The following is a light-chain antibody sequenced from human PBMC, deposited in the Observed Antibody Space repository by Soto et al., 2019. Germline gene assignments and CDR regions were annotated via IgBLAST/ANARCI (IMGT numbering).Light chain of an antibody. Sequence: DIQMTQSPSTVSAYVGDRVNITCRSSQIITTGFAWYQQRPGKAPKLLIYDVSSLQSGVPSRFSGSGSGTEFTLTISSLQPDDFATYYCQHYKMYSPWTFGQGTKVDIK. CDR2: DVS. CDR3: QHYKMYSPWT. CDR1: QIITTG. V-gene: IGKV1-5*01. J-gene: IGKJ1*01.